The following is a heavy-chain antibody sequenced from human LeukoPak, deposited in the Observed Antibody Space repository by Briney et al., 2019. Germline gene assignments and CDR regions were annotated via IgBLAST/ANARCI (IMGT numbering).Heavy chain of an antibody. CDR2: ILTSGST. V-gene: IGHV4-61*02. CDR1: GASISSGSYY. J-gene: IGHJ4*02. CDR3: ASQLGYFDF. Sequence: SQTLSLTCAVSGASISSGSYYWTWLRQPAGKGLEWIGRILTSGSTNYNPSLKSRVTISVDRSKNQFSLKLSSVTAADTAVYYCASQLGYFDFWGQGTLVTVSS. D-gene: IGHD6-6*01.